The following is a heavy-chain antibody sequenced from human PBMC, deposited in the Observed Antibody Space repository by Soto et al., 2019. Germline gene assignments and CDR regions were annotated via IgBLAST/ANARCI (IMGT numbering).Heavy chain of an antibody. CDR1: GGSISSGGYS. D-gene: IGHD4-17*01. Sequence: SETLSLTCAVSGGSISSGGYSWSWIRQPPGKGLEWIGYMYHSGSTYYNPSLKSRVTISIDRSKNQFSLKLTSVNAADTAVYYCAKASYGLGYFDYWGQGALVTAPQ. J-gene: IGHJ4*02. CDR3: AKASYGLGYFDY. CDR2: MYHSGST. V-gene: IGHV4-30-2*01.